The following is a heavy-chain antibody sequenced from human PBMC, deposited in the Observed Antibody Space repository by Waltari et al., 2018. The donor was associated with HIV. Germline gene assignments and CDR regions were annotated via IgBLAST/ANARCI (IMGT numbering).Heavy chain of an antibody. J-gene: IGHJ4*02. Sequence: QLQLQESGPGLVKPSETLSLTCTVSGGSISSSSYYWGWIRPPQGKGLEWIGSIYYSGSTYYNPSLKSRVTISVDTSKNQFSLKLSSVTAADTAVYYCARRHYYDSSGFVYYFDYWGQGTLVTVSS. D-gene: IGHD3-22*01. CDR2: IYYSGST. CDR1: GGSISSSSYY. CDR3: ARRHYYDSSGFVYYFDY. V-gene: IGHV4-39*01.